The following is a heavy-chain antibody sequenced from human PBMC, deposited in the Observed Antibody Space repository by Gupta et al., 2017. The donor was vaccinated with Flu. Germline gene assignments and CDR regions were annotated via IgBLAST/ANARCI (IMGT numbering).Heavy chain of an antibody. J-gene: IGHJ5*02. Sequence: EWIGSSYYSGSTYYNPSLKSRVTISVDTSKNQFSLKLSSVTAADTAVYYCARHLTVGGYCSSTSCYIGWFDPWGQGTLVTVSS. CDR2: SYYSGST. V-gene: IGHV4-39*01. D-gene: IGHD2-2*02. CDR3: ARHLTVGGYCSSTSCYIGWFDP.